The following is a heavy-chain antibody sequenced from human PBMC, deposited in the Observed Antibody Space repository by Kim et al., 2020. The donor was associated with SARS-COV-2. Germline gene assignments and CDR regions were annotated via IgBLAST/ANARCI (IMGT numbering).Heavy chain of an antibody. D-gene: IGHD1-26*01. J-gene: IGHJ4*02. CDR2: INSDATTI. CDR1: GFTFSNSW. CDR3: ARGSGNFGFDY. Sequence: GGSLRLSCAASGFTFSNSWMPWVRQTPEKGLLWVSRINSDATTIEYADSVRGRFIISRDNAKNTLYLQMNSLRDEDLALYYCARGSGNFGFDYWGQG. V-gene: IGHV3-74*01.